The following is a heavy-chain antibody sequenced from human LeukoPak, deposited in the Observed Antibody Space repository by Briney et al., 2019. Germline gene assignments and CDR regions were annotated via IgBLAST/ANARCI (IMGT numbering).Heavy chain of an antibody. CDR2: ISSSSSYI. J-gene: IGHJ4*02. Sequence: RPGGSLRLSCAASGFTFSSYSMNWVRQAPGKGLEWVSSISSSSSYIYYADSVKGRFTISRDNAKNSLYLQMNSLRAEDTAVYYCARDSSLRELVAFDYWGQGTLVTVSS. CDR1: GFTFSSYS. D-gene: IGHD2-8*02. V-gene: IGHV3-21*01. CDR3: ARDSSLRELVAFDY.